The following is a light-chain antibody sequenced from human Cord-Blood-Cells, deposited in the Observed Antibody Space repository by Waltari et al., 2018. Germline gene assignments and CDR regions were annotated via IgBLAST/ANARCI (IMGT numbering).Light chain of an antibody. V-gene: IGKV1-39*01. CDR1: QSISSY. Sequence: DIQMTQSPSTLSASGGDSVTITCRASQSISSYLNWYQQKPGKAPKLLIYAASSLQSGVPSRFSGSGSETDFTLTISSLQPEDFATYYCQQSYSTLTFGGGTKVEIK. CDR3: QQSYSTLT. J-gene: IGKJ4*01. CDR2: AAS.